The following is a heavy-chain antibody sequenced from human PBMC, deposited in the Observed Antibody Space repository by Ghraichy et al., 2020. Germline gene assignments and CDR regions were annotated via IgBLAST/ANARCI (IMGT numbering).Heavy chain of an antibody. CDR3: AFSFGDPNG. CDR2: IKQDGSEE. D-gene: IGHD3-16*01. Sequence: GGSLRLSCAASGFTFGNYWMDWVRQAPGKGLEWVANIKQDGSEEYYVDSVKGRFTISRDNAQNSLYLQMNSLRVEDTAVYYCAFSFGDPNGWGQGTLVTVSS. J-gene: IGHJ4*02. V-gene: IGHV3-7*01. CDR1: GFTFGNYW.